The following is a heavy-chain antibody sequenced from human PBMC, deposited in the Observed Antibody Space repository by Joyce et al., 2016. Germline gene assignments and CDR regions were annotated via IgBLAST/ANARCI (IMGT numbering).Heavy chain of an antibody. V-gene: IGHV1-69*06. CDR1: GGTRSGYA. CDR2: ITPIFATA. D-gene: IGHD1-14*01. Sequence: QMQLVQSGAEVKKPGSSVKVSCKALGGTRSGYAVSLVRQAAGQGLEWMGGITPIFATAKYAQKFQARVTITADKSTNTAYMELSSLRYEDTAIYYCARLRQTGNINDYWGQGTLVTVSS. J-gene: IGHJ4*02. CDR3: ARLRQTGNINDY.